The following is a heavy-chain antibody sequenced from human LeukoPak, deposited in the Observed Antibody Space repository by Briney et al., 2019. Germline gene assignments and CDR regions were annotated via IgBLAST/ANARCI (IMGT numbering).Heavy chain of an antibody. Sequence: ASMKVSCKASGYTFTSYGISWVRQAPGQGLEWMGWIGAYNGNTNYAQKLQGRVTMTTDTSTSTAYMELRSLRSDDTAVYYCARKPSGWYGFLLDYWGQGTLVTVSS. CDR3: ARKPSGWYGFLLDY. V-gene: IGHV1-18*01. J-gene: IGHJ4*02. D-gene: IGHD6-19*01. CDR1: GYTFTSYG. CDR2: IGAYNGNT.